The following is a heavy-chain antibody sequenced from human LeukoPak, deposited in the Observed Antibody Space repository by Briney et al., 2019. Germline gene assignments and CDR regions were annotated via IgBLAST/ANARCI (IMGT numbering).Heavy chain of an antibody. J-gene: IGHJ4*02. CDR2: MYYSGST. D-gene: IGHD3-22*01. CDR1: GGSLSSSTYY. V-gene: IGHV4-39*01. CDR3: ARHYYDSSGYYPWYFDY. Sequence: SETLSLTCTVSGGSLSSSTYYWGWIRQPPGKGLEWIGSMYYSGSTYYNQSLKSRVTISVDTSKKQFSLTLTSVTAADTAVYYCARHYYDSSGYYPWYFDYWGQGTLVTVSS.